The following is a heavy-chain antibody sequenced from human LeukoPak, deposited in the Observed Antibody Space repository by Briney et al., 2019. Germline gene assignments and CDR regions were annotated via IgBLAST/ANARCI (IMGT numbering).Heavy chain of an antibody. J-gene: IGHJ3*02. V-gene: IGHV1-18*01. D-gene: IGHD5-18*01. Sequence: ASVKVSCKASGYTFTSYGISWARQAPGQGLEWMGWISAYNGNTNYAQKLQGRVTMTTDTSTSTAYMELRSLRSDDTAVYYCAREGQLWMVGGAFDIWGQGTMVTVSS. CDR1: GYTFTSYG. CDR2: ISAYNGNT. CDR3: AREGQLWMVGGAFDI.